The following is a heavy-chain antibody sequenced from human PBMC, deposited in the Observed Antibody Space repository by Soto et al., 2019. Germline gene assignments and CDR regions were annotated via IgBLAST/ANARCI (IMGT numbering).Heavy chain of an antibody. CDR2: ISAYNNNT. CDR3: ARAGPDLWFGELFQGYFDY. V-gene: IGHV1-18*01. Sequence: ASVKVSCKASGYTFTSYGISWVRQAPGQGLEWMGWISAYNNNTNYPQRLQGRVTMTTDTFTNTAYMEMRSLRSDDTAVYYCARAGPDLWFGELFQGYFDYWGQGTPVTVSS. D-gene: IGHD3-10*01. J-gene: IGHJ4*02. CDR1: GYTFTSYG.